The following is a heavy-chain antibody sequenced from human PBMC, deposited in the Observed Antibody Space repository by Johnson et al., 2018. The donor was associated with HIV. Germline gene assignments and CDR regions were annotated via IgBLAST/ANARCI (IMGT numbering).Heavy chain of an antibody. V-gene: IGHV3-43D*03. D-gene: IGHD2-21*01. J-gene: IGHJ3*02. CDR1: RFTFDDYA. Sequence: VQLVESGGVVVHPGGSLRLSCETSRFTFDDYAMHWVRQAPGKGLEWVSLINWDGDSTYYADSVKGRFTISRDNSKNSLYLQMNSLRFEDTAVYYCAKDSITSGDFPNAFESWGQGTMVTVSS. CDR3: AKDSITSGDFPNAFES. CDR2: INWDGDST.